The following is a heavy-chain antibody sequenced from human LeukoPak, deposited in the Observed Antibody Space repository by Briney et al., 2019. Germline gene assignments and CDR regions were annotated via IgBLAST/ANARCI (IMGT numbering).Heavy chain of an antibody. CDR1: GFTFSSYS. D-gene: IGHD6-13*01. J-gene: IGHJ5*02. CDR3: ARAGRAYSSSWYWFDP. Sequence: GGSLRLSCAASGFTFSSYSMNWVRQAPGKGPEWVSSLSSSSSYIDYADSVKGRFTISRDNAKNSLYLQMNSLRAKDTAVYYCARAGRAYSSSWYWFDPWGQGTLVTVSS. CDR2: LSSSSSYI. V-gene: IGHV3-21*01.